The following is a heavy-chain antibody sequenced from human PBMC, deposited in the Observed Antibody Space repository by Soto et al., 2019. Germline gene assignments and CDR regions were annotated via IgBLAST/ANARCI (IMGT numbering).Heavy chain of an antibody. D-gene: IGHD1-1*01. CDR1: GGDG. CDR2: INPNSGGT. V-gene: IGHV1-2*02. CDR3: AREEPNARHDSFHA. Sequence: ASVKGSGKASGGDGLHWVRQAPGQGLEWMGWINPNSGGTHYAEQFQGRVTMTWDTSISTVYMELNSLTSDDTAVYYCAREEPNARHDSFHAWG. J-gene: IGHJ3*01.